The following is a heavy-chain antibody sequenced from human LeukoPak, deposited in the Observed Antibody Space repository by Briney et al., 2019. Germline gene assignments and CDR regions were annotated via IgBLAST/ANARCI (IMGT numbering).Heavy chain of an antibody. CDR2: IYYIGST. J-gene: IGHJ4*02. D-gene: IGHD6-13*01. CDR1: GGSISSYH. V-gene: IGHV4-59*08. Sequence: SGTLSLTCTVSGGSISSYHWSWIRQPPGKGLEWIGYIYYIGSTNYNPSLKSRVTISVDTSKNQFSLKLSSVTAADTAVYYCARQRGGSSSASDYWGQGTLVTVSS. CDR3: ARQRGGSSSASDY.